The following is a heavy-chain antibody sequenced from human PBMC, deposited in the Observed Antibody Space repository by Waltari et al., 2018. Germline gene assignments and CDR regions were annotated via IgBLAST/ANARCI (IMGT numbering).Heavy chain of an antibody. CDR1: GGSISSGTYY. V-gene: IGHV4-61*09. CDR2: IYTSGST. D-gene: IGHD5-18*01. Sequence: QVQLQESGPGLVKPSQTLSLTCTVSGGSISSGTYYWSWIRQPAGKGLEWIGYIYTSGSTNYNPSLKSRVTISVDTSKNQFSLKLSSVTSADTAVYYCARDGYPYYYGMDVWGQGTTVTVSS. J-gene: IGHJ6*02. CDR3: ARDGYPYYYGMDV.